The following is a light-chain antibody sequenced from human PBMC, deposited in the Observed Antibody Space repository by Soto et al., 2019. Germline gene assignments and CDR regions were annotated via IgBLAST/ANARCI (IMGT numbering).Light chain of an antibody. J-gene: IGKJ4*01. Sequence: DIVMTQSPDSLAVSLGERATINCKSSQSVLYSSNNKNYLAWYQQKPGQPPKLLIYWASTRESGVPDRFSGSGSGTDFTLTISSLQDEDVEVYFCQQYYSSPLTFGGGTKVEIK. V-gene: IGKV4-1*01. CDR3: QQYYSSPLT. CDR2: WAS. CDR1: QSVLYSSNNKNY.